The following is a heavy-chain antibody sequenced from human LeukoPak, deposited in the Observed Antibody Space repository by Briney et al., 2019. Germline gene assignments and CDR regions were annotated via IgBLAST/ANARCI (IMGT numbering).Heavy chain of an antibody. J-gene: IGHJ4*02. Sequence: PSETLSLTCTVSGGSISSYYWSWIRQPAGKGLEWIGRIYTSGSTNYNPSLKSRVTMSVDTSKNQFSLKLSSVTAADTAVYYCARAWFYYGSGSYFDYWGQGTLVTVSS. CDR3: ARAWFYYGSGSYFDY. V-gene: IGHV4-4*07. D-gene: IGHD3-10*01. CDR1: GGSISSYY. CDR2: IYTSGST.